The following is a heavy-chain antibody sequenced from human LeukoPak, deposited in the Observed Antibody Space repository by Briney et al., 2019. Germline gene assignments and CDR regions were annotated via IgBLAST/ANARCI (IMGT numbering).Heavy chain of an antibody. Sequence: SETLSLTCTVSGGSISSSFYYWGWIRQPPGKGLEWIGSIYSSVSTYYNPSLKSRVTISVDTSKNQFSLKLSSVTAADTAVYYCARQPSIPDVWGKGTTVTVSS. CDR1: GGSISSSFYY. CDR2: IYSSVST. J-gene: IGHJ6*04. D-gene: IGHD2-21*01. V-gene: IGHV4-39*01. CDR3: ARQPSIPDV.